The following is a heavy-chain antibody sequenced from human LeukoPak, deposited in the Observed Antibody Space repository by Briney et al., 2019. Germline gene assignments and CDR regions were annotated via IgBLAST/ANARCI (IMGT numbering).Heavy chain of an antibody. CDR2: INAGNGNT. CDR1: GYTFTNYA. D-gene: IGHD1-26*01. V-gene: IGHV1-3*01. CDR3: TRLYSGNYPYDY. Sequence: GASVKVSCTASGYTFTNYALHWVRQAPGQRLEWMGWINAGNGNTRYSQKFQGRVTITRDTSASTAYMELGSLRSEDTAVYYCTRLYSGNYPYDYWGQGTLVTVSS. J-gene: IGHJ4*02.